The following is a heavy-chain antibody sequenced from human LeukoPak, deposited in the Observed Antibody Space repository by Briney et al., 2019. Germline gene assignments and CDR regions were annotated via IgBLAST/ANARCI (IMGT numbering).Heavy chain of an antibody. Sequence: SETLSLTCTVSGASISDYYWSWIRQSAGKGLEWIGRISTTGSTYYNPSFQSRVTMSADPSKTLFFLRLRSVTAADTAVYYCARSPSTIGWNWGYYFDYWGQGSLVTVFS. J-gene: IGHJ4*02. V-gene: IGHV4-4*07. CDR2: ISTTGST. CDR1: GASISDYY. D-gene: IGHD3-3*01. CDR3: ARSPSTIGWNWGYYFDY.